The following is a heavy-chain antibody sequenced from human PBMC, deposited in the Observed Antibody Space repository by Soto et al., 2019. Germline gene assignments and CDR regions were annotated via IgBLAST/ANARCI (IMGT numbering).Heavy chain of an antibody. J-gene: IGHJ5*02. D-gene: IGHD2-15*01. V-gene: IGHV3-13*04. CDR3: ARELAFVVLLAAIAPLVRP. CDR2: IGTAGDT. CDR1: GFTFSSYD. Sequence: EVQLVESGGGLVQPGGSLRLSCAASGFTFSSYDMHWVRQATGKGLEWVSAIGTAGDTYYPGSVKGRFTISRENAKNSLYLQRTSLKAGDTAVYYCARELAFVVLLAAIAPLVRPWGQGTLVTVSS.